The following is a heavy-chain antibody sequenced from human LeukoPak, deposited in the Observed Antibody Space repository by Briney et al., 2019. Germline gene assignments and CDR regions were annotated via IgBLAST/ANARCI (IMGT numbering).Heavy chain of an antibody. J-gene: IGHJ5*02. Sequence: SETLSLTCAVSGGSFSGYYWSWIRQPPGKGLEWIGEINHSGSTNYNPSLKSRVTISVDTSKNQFSLKLSSVTAAGTAVYSCARGLRDYYGSGTYYNLHNWFDPWGQGTLVTVSS. CDR3: ARGLRDYYGSGTYYNLHNWFDP. CDR1: GGSFSGYY. D-gene: IGHD3-10*01. CDR2: INHSGST. V-gene: IGHV4-34*01.